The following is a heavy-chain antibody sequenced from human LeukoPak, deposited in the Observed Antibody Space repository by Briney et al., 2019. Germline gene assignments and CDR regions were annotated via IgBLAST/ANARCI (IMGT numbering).Heavy chain of an antibody. Sequence: PGGSLRLSCAASGFTFDDYAMHWVRQAPGKGLEWVSGISWNSGSIGYADSVKGRFTISRDNAKNSLYLQMNSLRAEDMALYYCAKDKGYGSGSYLDYWGQGTLVTVSS. V-gene: IGHV3-9*03. CDR3: AKDKGYGSGSYLDY. J-gene: IGHJ4*02. D-gene: IGHD3-10*01. CDR1: GFTFDDYA. CDR2: ISWNSGSI.